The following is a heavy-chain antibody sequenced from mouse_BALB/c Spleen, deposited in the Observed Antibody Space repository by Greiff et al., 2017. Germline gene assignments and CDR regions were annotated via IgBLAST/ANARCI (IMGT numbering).Heavy chain of an antibody. CDR3: ARLLSYAMDY. CDR2: IYPGSVNT. D-gene: IGHD2-1*01. V-gene: IGHV1-77*01. CDR1: GYTFTDYY. Sequence: VKLVESGAELARPGASVKLSCKASGYTFTDYYINWVKQRTGQGLEWIGEIYPGSVNTYYNEKFKGKATLTADKSSSTAYMQLSSLTSEDSAVYFCARLLSYAMDYWGQGTSVTVSS. J-gene: IGHJ4*01.